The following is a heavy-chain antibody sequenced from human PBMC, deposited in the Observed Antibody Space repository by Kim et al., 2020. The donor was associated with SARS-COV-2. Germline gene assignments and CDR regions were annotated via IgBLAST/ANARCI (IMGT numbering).Heavy chain of an antibody. CDR2: ISYDGSNK. Sequence: GGSLRLSCAASGFTFSSYAMHWVRQAPGKGLEWVAVISYDGSNKYYADSVKGRFTISRDNSKNTLYLQMNSLRAEDTAVYYCARDRGYDILTGPRGFDYWGQGTLVTVSS. CDR1: GFTFSSYA. CDR3: ARDRGYDILTGPRGFDY. V-gene: IGHV3-30*04. J-gene: IGHJ4*02. D-gene: IGHD3-9*01.